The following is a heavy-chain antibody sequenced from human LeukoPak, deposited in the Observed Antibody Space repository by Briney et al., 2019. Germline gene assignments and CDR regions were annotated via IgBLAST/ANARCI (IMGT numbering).Heavy chain of an antibody. J-gene: IGHJ4*02. CDR3: GRFTRSGDSVY. CDR2: IKQDGSEK. V-gene: IGHV3-7*04. CDR1: GFTFSSYW. D-gene: IGHD7-27*01. Sequence: EGSLRLSCAASGFTFSSYWMSWVRQAPGKGLEWVANIKQDGSEKQYVDSVKGRFAISRDNAENSLYLQMNSLKAEDTAVYYCGRFTRSGDSVYWGQGTLVTVSS.